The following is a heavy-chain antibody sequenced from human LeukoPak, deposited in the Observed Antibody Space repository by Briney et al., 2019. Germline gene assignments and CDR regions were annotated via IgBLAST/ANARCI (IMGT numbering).Heavy chain of an antibody. Sequence: GGSLRLSCAASGFTFSTYGMYWVRQAPGKGLEWLTFMYDGSHDSYADSVKGRFTISRDNSKNTLYLQMNSLRAEDTAVYYCAKVGLGWYAVDYWSQGTLVTVSS. D-gene: IGHD6-19*01. CDR1: GFTFSTYG. J-gene: IGHJ4*02. CDR3: AKVGLGWYAVDY. CDR2: MYDGSHD. V-gene: IGHV3-30*02.